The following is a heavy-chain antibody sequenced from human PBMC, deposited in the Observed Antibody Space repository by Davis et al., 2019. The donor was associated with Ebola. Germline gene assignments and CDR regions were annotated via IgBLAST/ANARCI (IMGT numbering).Heavy chain of an antibody. CDR3: AKDSYDILTGYYPLFDY. CDR1: GFTFSSYG. Sequence: GESLKISCAASGFTFSSYGMHWVRQAPGKGLEWVAVISYDGSNKYYADSVKGRFTISRANSKNTLYLQMNSLRAEDTAVYYCAKDSYDILTGYYPLFDYWGQGTLVTVSS. CDR2: ISYDGSNK. J-gene: IGHJ4*02. D-gene: IGHD3-9*01. V-gene: IGHV3-30*18.